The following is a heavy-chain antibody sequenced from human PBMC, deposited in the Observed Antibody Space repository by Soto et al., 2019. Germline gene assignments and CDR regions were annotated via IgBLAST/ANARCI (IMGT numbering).Heavy chain of an antibody. V-gene: IGHV3-48*03. D-gene: IGHD3-22*01. CDR2: ISGSGSSI. Sequence: PGGSLRLSCAASGFTFSSHEMNWVRQAPGKGLEWVSYISGSGSSIYYADSVKGRFTISRDNAKNSLYLQMNSLRAEDTAVYYCARGGMIVVVTPDAFDIWGQGTMVTVSS. CDR1: GFTFSSHE. CDR3: ARGGMIVVVTPDAFDI. J-gene: IGHJ3*02.